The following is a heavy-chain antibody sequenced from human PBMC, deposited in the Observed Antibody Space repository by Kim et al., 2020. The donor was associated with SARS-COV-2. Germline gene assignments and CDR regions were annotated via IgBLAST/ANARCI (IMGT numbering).Heavy chain of an antibody. Sequence: NYALNLPSRVTLTTDTSTSTAFLELRSLRSDDTAVYFCARDRGYGDDTFDYWGQGTLVAVSS. V-gene: IGHV1-18*01. CDR3: ARDRGYGDDTFDY. D-gene: IGHD4-17*01. J-gene: IGHJ4*02.